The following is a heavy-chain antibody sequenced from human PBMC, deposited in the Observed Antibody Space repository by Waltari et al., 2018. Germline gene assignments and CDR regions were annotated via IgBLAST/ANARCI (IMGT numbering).Heavy chain of an antibody. CDR1: GYTFTGYY. CDR2: VDPEDGET. J-gene: IGHJ4*02. D-gene: IGHD1-26*01. CDR3: AKGAGSYRGDY. V-gene: IGHV1-69-2*01. Sequence: VQLVQSGAEVKKPGASVKVSCKASGYTFTGYYMHWVRQAPGQGLEWMGLVDPEDGETIYAEKFQGRVTITADTSTDTAYMELSSLRSEDTAVYYCAKGAGSYRGDYWGQGTLVTVSS.